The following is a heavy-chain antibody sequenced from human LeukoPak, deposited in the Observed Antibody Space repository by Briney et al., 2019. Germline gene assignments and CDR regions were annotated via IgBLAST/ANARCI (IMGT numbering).Heavy chain of an antibody. CDR2: ISSSGSTI. CDR3: AELGITMIGGV. CDR1: GFTFSSYE. J-gene: IGHJ6*01. Sequence: PGGSLRLSCAASGFTFSSYEMNWVRQAPGKGLEWVSYISSSGSTIYYADSVKGRFTISRDNAKNSLYLQMNSLRAEDTAVYYWAELGITMIGGVCGKAGTVAISS. V-gene: IGHV3-48*03. D-gene: IGHD3-10*02.